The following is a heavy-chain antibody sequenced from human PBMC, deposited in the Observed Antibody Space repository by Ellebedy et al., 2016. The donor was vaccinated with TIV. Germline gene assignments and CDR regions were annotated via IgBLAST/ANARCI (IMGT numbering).Heavy chain of an antibody. Sequence: PGGSLRLSCAASGFTFSDHYMSWIRQAPGKGLEWVSYISSSGSTVYYADSVKGRFTVSRDNAKHSLYLQMNSLRVEDTAVYYCARSVRGVTYRDFWGQGALVTVSS. CDR2: ISSSGSTV. J-gene: IGHJ4*02. CDR3: ARSVRGVTYRDF. CDR1: GFTFSDHY. D-gene: IGHD3-10*01. V-gene: IGHV3-11*01.